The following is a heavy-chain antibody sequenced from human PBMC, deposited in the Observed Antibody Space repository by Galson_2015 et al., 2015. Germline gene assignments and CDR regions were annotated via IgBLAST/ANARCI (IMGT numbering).Heavy chain of an antibody. V-gene: IGHV3-53*01. CDR1: GFTVSSNY. Sequence: SLRLSCAASGFTVSSNYMSWVRQAPGKGLEWVSVIYSGGSTYYADSAKGRFTISRDNSKNTLYLQMNSLRAEDTAVYYCARGQEGSFFDYWGQGTLVTVSS. CDR2: IYSGGST. J-gene: IGHJ4*02. CDR3: ARGQEGSFFDY.